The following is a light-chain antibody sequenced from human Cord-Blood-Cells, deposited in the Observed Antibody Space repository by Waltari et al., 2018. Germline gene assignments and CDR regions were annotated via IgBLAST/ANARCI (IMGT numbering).Light chain of an antibody. CDR1: RSDAGGYNH. J-gene: IGLJ3*02. Sequence: QSALTQPASVSGSPGQSITLSCTAPRSDAGGYNHITRYQQHPGKAPKLMIYEVSNRPSGFSNRFSGSKSGNTASLTIAGLQAEDEADYYCSSYTSSSTLGVFGGGTKLTVL. CDR2: EVS. V-gene: IGLV2-14*01. CDR3: SSYTSSSTLGV.